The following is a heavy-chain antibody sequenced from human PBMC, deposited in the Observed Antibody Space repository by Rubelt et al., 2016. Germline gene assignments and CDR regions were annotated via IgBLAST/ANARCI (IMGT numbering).Heavy chain of an antibody. CDR3: ARCRPSVGYYYGMDV. Sequence: QVQLQESGPGLVKPSETLSLTCTVSGGSISSYYWSWIRQPPGKGLEWIGYIYYSGSTDYNPFLKSRVTISGDTAKNQFSLKLSAVTAADTAVYYCARCRPSVGYYYGMDVWGQGTTVTVSS. CDR2: IYYSGST. D-gene: IGHD4-23*01. J-gene: IGHJ6*02. CDR1: GGSISSYY. V-gene: IGHV4-59*08.